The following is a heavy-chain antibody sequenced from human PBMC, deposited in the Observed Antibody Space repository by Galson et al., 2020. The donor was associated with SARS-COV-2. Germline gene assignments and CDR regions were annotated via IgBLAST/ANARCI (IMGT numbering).Heavy chain of an antibody. Sequence: ASVQVSCKASGYTFTGYYMHWVRQAPGQGLAWMGWINPNSGGTNYAQKFQGRVTMTRDTSISTAYMELSRLRSDDTAVYYCARRGGIVLMVYAYNWFDPWGQGTLVTVSS. V-gene: IGHV1-2*02. CDR2: INPNSGGT. CDR1: GYTFTGYY. J-gene: IGHJ5*02. D-gene: IGHD2-8*01. CDR3: ARRGGIVLMVYAYNWFDP.